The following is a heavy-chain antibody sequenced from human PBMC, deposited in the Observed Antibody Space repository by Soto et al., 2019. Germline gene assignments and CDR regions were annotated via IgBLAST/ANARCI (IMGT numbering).Heavy chain of an antibody. CDR2: ISYDGSNK. CDR1: GFTFSSYG. D-gene: IGHD6-19*01. V-gene: IGHV3-30*03. CDR3: AREYSSGPPYYYYYGMDV. J-gene: IGHJ6*02. Sequence: GSLRLSCAASGFTFSSYGMHWVRQAPGKGLEWVAVISYDGSNKYYADSVKGRFTISRDNSKNTLYLQMNSLRAEDTAVYYCAREYSSGPPYYYYYGMDVWGQGTTVTVSS.